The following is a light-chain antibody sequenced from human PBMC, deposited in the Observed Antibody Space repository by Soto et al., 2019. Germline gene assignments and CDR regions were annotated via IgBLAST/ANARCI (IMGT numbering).Light chain of an antibody. V-gene: IGLV2-14*01. CDR2: EVS. CDR1: SSDIGTYNY. Sequence: QSVLTQPASVSGSPGQSITISCTGTSSDIGTYNYVSWYQQHPGKAPKLMIYEVSNRPSGVSNRFSGSKSGNTASLTISGLQAEDEADYYCSSYTSSSISAVFGGGTQLTVL. CDR3: SSYTSSSISAV. J-gene: IGLJ7*01.